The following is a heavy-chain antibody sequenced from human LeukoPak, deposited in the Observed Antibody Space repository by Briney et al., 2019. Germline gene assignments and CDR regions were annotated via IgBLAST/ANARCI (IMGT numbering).Heavy chain of an antibody. CDR2: IWYDGSNK. CDR3: AKSSGYYPEY. J-gene: IGHJ4*02. CDR1: GFTFSSYG. Sequence: GRSLRLSCAASGFTFSSYGMHWVRQAPGKGLEWVALIWYDGSNKYYADSVKGRFTISRDNSKNTLYLQMNSLRAEDTAVYYCAKSSGYYPEYWGQGPLVTVSS. V-gene: IGHV3-33*06. D-gene: IGHD3-22*01.